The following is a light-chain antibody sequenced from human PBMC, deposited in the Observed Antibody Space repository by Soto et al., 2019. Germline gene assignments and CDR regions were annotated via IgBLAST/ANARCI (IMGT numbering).Light chain of an antibody. J-gene: IGKJ1*01. V-gene: IGKV3-20*01. CDR3: QQYATSPRT. Sequence: EIVLTQSPGTLSLSPGERVTLYCKASQRVGNSYLAWYQQRPGQAPRLLIYGAFSRATDAPDRFSGSESGTEFTLTIDRLAPEDSAVYFCQQYATSPRTFGQGTKV. CDR1: QRVGNSY. CDR2: GAF.